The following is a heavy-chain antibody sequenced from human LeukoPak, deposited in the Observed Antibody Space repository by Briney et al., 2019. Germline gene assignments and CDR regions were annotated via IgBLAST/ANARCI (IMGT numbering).Heavy chain of an antibody. CDR2: INPNSGGT. J-gene: IGHJ4*02. D-gene: IGHD6-13*01. V-gene: IGHV1-2*04. Sequence: ASVKVSCKASGYTFTGYYMHWVRQAPGQGLEWMGWINPNSGGTNYAQKFQGWVTMTRDTSISTAYMELSRLRSDDTAVYYCARGYSSSSSSRGLDWGQGTLVTVSS. CDR1: GYTFTGYY. CDR3: ARGYSSSSSSRGLD.